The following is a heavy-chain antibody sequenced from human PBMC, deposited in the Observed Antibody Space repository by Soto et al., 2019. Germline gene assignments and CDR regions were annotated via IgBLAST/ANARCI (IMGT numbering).Heavy chain of an antibody. CDR1: GGSFSGYY. D-gene: IGHD2-2*02. CDR3: ARVGENFSSTSSNTSQSPSPDV. J-gene: IGHJ6*03. CDR2: INHSGRT. V-gene: IGHV4-34*01. Sequence: PSETLSLTCAVYGGSFSGYYWSWIRQPPGKGLEWIGEINHSGRTNYNPSLKSRVTISVDTSKTQFSLKLSSVTAADPAVYYCARVGENFSSTSSNTSQSPSPDVWGKGTTVIVSS.